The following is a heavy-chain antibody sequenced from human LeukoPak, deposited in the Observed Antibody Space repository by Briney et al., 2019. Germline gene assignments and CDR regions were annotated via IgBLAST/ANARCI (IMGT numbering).Heavy chain of an antibody. D-gene: IGHD6-13*01. V-gene: IGHV1-18*01. CDR3: ARDIIAAAAPEGYFDY. J-gene: IGHJ4*02. Sequence: ASVKVSCKASGYTFTSYGISWVRQAPGQGLEWMGWISAYNGNTNYAQKLQGRVTMTTDTSTSTAYMELRSLRSDDTAVYYCARDIIAAAAPEGYFDYWSQGTLVTVSS. CDR2: ISAYNGNT. CDR1: GYTFTSYG.